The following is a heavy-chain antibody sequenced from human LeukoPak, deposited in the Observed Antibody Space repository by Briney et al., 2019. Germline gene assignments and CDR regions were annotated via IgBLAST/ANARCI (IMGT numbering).Heavy chain of an antibody. Sequence: GGSLRLSCAASGFTFSSYMMNWVRQASGKGLEWVGRIRSKANNYATAYAASVKGRFTISRDDSKNTAYLQMNSLKTEDTAVYYCTGDNFDSSVKFDYWGQGTLVTVSS. J-gene: IGHJ4*02. CDR3: TGDNFDSSVKFDY. CDR1: GFTFSSYM. V-gene: IGHV3-73*01. D-gene: IGHD3-22*01. CDR2: IRSKANNYAT.